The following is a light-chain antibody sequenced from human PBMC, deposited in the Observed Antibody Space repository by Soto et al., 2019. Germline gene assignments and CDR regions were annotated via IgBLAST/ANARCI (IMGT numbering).Light chain of an antibody. Sequence: DIQMTQSPSSVSASVGDRVTISCRASQGIGSWVAWYQQKPGKAPELLIYAASRLERGVPSRFSGSGSGTDFTLTIDSLQPEDFGTYYCQQDITFPFTFGPGTKV. CDR3: QQDITFPFT. V-gene: IGKV1-12*01. J-gene: IGKJ3*01. CDR1: QGIGSW. CDR2: AAS.